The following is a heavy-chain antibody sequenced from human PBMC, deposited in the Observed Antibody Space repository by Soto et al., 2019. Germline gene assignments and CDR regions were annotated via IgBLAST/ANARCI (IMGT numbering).Heavy chain of an antibody. CDR1: GFIFSSYW. J-gene: IGHJ4*02. CDR3: ARKYCGGDCHLDY. D-gene: IGHD2-21*02. V-gene: IGHV3-7*01. CDR2: IKQEGSEK. Sequence: EVQLVESGGDLVQPGGSLRLSCAASGFIFSSYWLTWVRQAPGKGLERVANIKQEGSEKYDVDSVKGRFTISRDNAKNSLYLQMNSLRAEDTAVYYCARKYCGGDCHLDYWGQGTLVTVSS.